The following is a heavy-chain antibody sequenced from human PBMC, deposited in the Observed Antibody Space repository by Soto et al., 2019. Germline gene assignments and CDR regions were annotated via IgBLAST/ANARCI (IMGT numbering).Heavy chain of an antibody. Sequence: PWGSLRLSCAASGFTFSSYWMHWVRQAPGKGLVWVARISSDGSDTSYADSVRGRFTISRDNPKNTLFLQMNSLRAQDTAVYYCADLGYSGSGSCYSSIWGQGTLVIFSS. CDR2: ISSDGSDT. J-gene: IGHJ4*02. CDR3: ADLGYSGSGSCYSSI. V-gene: IGHV3-74*01. CDR1: GFTFSSYW. D-gene: IGHD2-15*01.